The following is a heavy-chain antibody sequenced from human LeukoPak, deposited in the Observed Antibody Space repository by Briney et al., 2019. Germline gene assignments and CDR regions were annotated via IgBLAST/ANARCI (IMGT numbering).Heavy chain of an antibody. D-gene: IGHD4-11*01. CDR3: ARVEMTTVFVDH. V-gene: IGHV3-11*01. J-gene: IGHJ4*02. CDR1: GFVFSDYY. Sequence: GGSLRLSCAASGFVFSDYYMTWIRKAPGKGLEWVSHITSYGIIYYAESVKGRFTISRDNAKNSLFLQMNSLRAEDTAVYFCARVEMTTVFVDHWGQGAPVTVSS. CDR2: ITSYGII.